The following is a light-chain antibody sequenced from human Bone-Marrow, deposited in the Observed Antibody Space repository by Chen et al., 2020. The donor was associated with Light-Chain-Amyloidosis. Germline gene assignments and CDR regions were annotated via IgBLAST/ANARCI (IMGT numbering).Light chain of an antibody. CDR1: NIGSTS. CDR3: QVWHRSSDRPV. CDR2: DDI. V-gene: IGLV3-21*02. Sequence: SYVLTQPSSVSVASGQTATIACGGNNIGSTSVHWYQQTPGQAPLLVVSDDIDRPSRLPARLSGCNSGNTATLTISRVEAGDEASYYCQVWHRSSDRPVFGGGTKLTVL. J-gene: IGLJ3*02.